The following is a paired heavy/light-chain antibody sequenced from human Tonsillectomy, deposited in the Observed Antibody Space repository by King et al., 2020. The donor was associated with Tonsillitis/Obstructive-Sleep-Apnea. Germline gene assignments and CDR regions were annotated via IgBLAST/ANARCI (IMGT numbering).Light chain of an antibody. CDR2: GAS. J-gene: IGKJ1*01. CDR1: QIINTY. V-gene: IGKV1-39*01. CDR3: QQSYTTPWT. Sequence: DIQMTQSPSSLSASVGDTVTITCRASQIINTYLNWYQHKPGKAPSLLIFGASSLLGGVPSRFSGSGSGADFTLTITSLQPEDFATYYCQQSYTTPWTFGQGTIVDIK.
Heavy chain of an antibody. J-gene: IGHJ6*03. CDR2: SFDNGDS. D-gene: IGHD1-26*01. Sequence: QVQLQESGPGLVKPSETLSLTCTVSGGSVSGGSYYWTWVRQPPGKGLEWIGYSFDNGDSNYSPSLKSRVTISVDKAKNQFSLKLSSVTAADTAVYYCARDIGGYCSGSNCSPDNFYYYLDVWGTGTTVIVSS. CDR1: GGSVSGGSYY. CDR3: ARDIGGYCSGSNCSPDNFYYYLDV. V-gene: IGHV4-61*01.